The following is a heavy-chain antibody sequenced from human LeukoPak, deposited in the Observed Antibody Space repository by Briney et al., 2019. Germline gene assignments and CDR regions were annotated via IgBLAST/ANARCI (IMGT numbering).Heavy chain of an antibody. CDR1: GYTFTSYG. J-gene: IGHJ4*02. Sequence: GASVKVSCKASGYTFTSYGISWVRQAPGQGLEWMGWISAYKGNTNYAQKLQGRVTMTTDTSTSTAYMELRSLRSDDTAVYYCARVVTGYCSGGSCYTYYFDYWGQGTLVTVSS. D-gene: IGHD2-15*01. V-gene: IGHV1-18*01. CDR2: ISAYKGNT. CDR3: ARVVTGYCSGGSCYTYYFDY.